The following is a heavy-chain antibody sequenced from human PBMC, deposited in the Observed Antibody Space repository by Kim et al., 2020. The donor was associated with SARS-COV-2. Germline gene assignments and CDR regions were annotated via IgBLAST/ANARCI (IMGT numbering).Heavy chain of an antibody. Sequence: VKGRFTISRDNSKNTLYLQMNSLRAEDTAVYYCAKEEGYYDSSGYYLFDYWGQGTLVTVSS. CDR3: AKEEGYYDSSGYYLFDY. V-gene: IGHV3-23*01. D-gene: IGHD3-22*01. J-gene: IGHJ4*02.